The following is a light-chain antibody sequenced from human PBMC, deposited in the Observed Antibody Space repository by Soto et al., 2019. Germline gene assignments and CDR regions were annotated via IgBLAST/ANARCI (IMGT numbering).Light chain of an antibody. Sequence: QSVLTQPPSASGTPGQRVTISCSGSSSNIGSNTVTWYQQLPATAPKLLIYGNNQRPSGVPDRFSGSKSGTSASLAISGLQSEDEADYYCAAWDDSLNGLVFGGGTQLTVL. CDR3: AAWDDSLNGLV. J-gene: IGLJ2*01. V-gene: IGLV1-44*01. CDR1: SSNIGSNT. CDR2: GNN.